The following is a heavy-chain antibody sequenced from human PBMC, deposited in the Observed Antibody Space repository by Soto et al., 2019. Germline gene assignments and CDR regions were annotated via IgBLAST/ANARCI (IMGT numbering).Heavy chain of an antibody. CDR2: INAGNGNT. CDR1: GYTFTSYA. Sequence: ASVKVSCTASGYTFTSYAMHWVRQAPGQRLEWMGWINAGNGNTKYSQKFQGRVTITRDTSASTAYMELSSLRSEDTAVYYCASSSSWYNWFDPWGQGTLVTVSS. J-gene: IGHJ5*02. CDR3: ASSSSWYNWFDP. V-gene: IGHV1-3*01. D-gene: IGHD6-13*01.